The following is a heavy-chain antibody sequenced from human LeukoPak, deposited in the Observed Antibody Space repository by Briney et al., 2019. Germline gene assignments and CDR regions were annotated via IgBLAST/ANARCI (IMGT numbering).Heavy chain of an antibody. Sequence: PGGSLRLSCAASGLSFSSFAMTWVRQAPGKGLEWVSVIRGGGGSTTYADAVKGRFTISRDDSKNTVYLQMNSLRADDTAVYYCAKDHSSLGGLDYWGQGTLVTVSS. CDR2: IRGGGGST. J-gene: IGHJ4*02. CDR1: GLSFSSFA. CDR3: AKDHSSLGGLDY. V-gene: IGHV3-23*01. D-gene: IGHD6-19*01.